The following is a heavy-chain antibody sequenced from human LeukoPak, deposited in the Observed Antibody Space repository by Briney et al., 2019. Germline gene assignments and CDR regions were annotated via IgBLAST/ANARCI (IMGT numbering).Heavy chain of an antibody. D-gene: IGHD3-3*01. J-gene: IGHJ5*02. Sequence: ASVKVSCKASGGTFSSYAISWVRQAPGQGLEWMGRIIPSLGIANYAQKFQGRVTITADKSTSTAYMELSSLRSEDTAVYYCARGQSSNFWSGHPGDWFDPWGQGTLVTVSS. CDR2: IIPSLGIA. CDR3: ARGQSSNFWSGHPGDWFDP. V-gene: IGHV1-69*04. CDR1: GGTFSSYA.